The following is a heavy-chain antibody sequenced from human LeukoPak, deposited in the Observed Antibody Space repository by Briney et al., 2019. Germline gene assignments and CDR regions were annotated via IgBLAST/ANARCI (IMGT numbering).Heavy chain of an antibody. J-gene: IGHJ3*01. CDR2: INHSGST. CDR1: GGSFSGYY. V-gene: IGHV4-34*01. Sequence: SETLSLTCAVYGGSFSGYYWSWIRQPPGNGLEWIGEINHSGSTNYNPSLKSRVTISVDTSKNQFSLKLSSVTAADTAVYYCASLIAAAGDVWGQGTMVTVSS. CDR3: ASLIAAAGDV. D-gene: IGHD6-13*01.